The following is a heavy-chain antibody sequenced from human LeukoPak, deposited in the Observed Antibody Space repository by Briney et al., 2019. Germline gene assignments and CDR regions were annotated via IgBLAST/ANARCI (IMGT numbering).Heavy chain of an antibody. Sequence: SETLSLTCTVSGGSISSYYWSWIRQPPGKGLEWIGYIYYSGSTNYNPSLKSRVTISVDTSKNQFSLKLSSVTAADTAVYYCARGGDTEFEAWGQGTPVTVSS. J-gene: IGHJ5*02. CDR2: IYYSGST. D-gene: IGHD2-21*01. CDR3: ARGGDTEFEA. CDR1: GGSISSYY. V-gene: IGHV4-59*01.